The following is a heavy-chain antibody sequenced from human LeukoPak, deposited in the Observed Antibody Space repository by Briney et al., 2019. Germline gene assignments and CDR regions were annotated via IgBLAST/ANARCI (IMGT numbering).Heavy chain of an antibody. V-gene: IGHV4-39*01. D-gene: IGHD3-9*01. CDR2: IYYSGST. CDR1: GGSISSSSYY. CDR3: ARHEVMIYYDILTGTSGWFDP. Sequence: PSETLSLTCTVSGGSISSSSYYWGWIRQPPGKGLEWIGSIYYSGSTYYNPSLKSRVTISVDTSKNQFSLKLSSVTAADTTVYYCARHEVMIYYDILTGTSGWFDPWGRGTLVTVSS. J-gene: IGHJ5*02.